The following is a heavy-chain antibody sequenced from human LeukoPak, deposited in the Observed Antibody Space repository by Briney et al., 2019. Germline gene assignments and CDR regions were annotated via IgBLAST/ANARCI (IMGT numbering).Heavy chain of an antibody. CDR1: GGSISSSDYY. Sequence: PSETLSLTCTVSGGSISSSDYYWGWIRQPPGKGLEWIGSIYYSGRTYYNPSLKSRVTISVDTSKNQCSLKLSSVTAADTAVYYCARGTLKAAATDFDYWGQGTLVTVSS. CDR3: ARGTLKAAATDFDY. D-gene: IGHD6-13*01. J-gene: IGHJ4*02. CDR2: IYYSGRT. V-gene: IGHV4-39*01.